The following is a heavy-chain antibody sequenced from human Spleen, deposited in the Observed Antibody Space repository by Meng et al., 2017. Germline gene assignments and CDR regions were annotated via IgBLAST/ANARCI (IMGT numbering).Heavy chain of an antibody. V-gene: IGHV4-39*01. CDR2: IGHSGFT. CDR1: GGSISTRGYY. D-gene: IGHD5-18*01. J-gene: IGHJ4*02. Sequence: QPQLQESGPGLVKPSEALSLTCSISGGSISTRGYYWGWLRQPPGKGLDWIGSIGHSGFTYYTPSLKSRVTVSIDTSKNPFSLKLSSVTAADTSVYYCARHQDGYSWSYWGQGTLVTVSS. CDR3: ARHQDGYSWSY.